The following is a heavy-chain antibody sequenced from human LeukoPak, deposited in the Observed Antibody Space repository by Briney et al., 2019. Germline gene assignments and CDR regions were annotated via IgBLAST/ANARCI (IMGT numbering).Heavy chain of an antibody. CDR2: ISSNGGST. V-gene: IGHV3-64*01. CDR1: GFTFSSYA. CDR3: ARAFIVGATKDY. D-gene: IGHD1-26*01. Sequence: GGSLRLSCAASGFTFSSYAMHWVRQAPGKGLEYVSAISSNGGSTYYANSVKGRFTISRDNSKNTLYLQMGSLRAEDMAVYYCARAFIVGATKDYWGQGTLVTVSS. J-gene: IGHJ4*02.